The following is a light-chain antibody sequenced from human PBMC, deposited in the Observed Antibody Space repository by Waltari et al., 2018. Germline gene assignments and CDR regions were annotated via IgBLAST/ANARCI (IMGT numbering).Light chain of an antibody. CDR2: DAS. J-gene: IGKJ3*01. CDR3: QQFINYPLT. Sequence: AIQLTQSPSSLSASVGLRITITCRASQDIASALAWYEQKPGKAPQLLIYDASTLESGVPSRFSGSGSGTDFTLSISGLQPEDFATYYCQQFINYPLTFGPGTTVDIK. V-gene: IGKV1D-13*01. CDR1: QDIASA.